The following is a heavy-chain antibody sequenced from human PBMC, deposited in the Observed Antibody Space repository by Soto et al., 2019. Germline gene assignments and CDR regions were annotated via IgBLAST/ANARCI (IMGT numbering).Heavy chain of an antibody. V-gene: IGHV3-23*01. J-gene: IGHJ6*03. Sequence: EVQLLESGGGLVQPGGSLRLSCAASGFTFSSYAMSWVRQAPGKGLEWVSAISGSGGSTYYADSVKGRFTISRDNSKNTLYLQMNSLRAEDXAVYYXAKARGNYDLYYYYMDVWGKGTTVTVSS. D-gene: IGHD3-3*01. CDR2: ISGSGGST. CDR3: AKARGNYDLYYYYMDV. CDR1: GFTFSSYA.